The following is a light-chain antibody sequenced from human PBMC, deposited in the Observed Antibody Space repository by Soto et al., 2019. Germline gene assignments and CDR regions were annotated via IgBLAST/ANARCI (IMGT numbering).Light chain of an antibody. CDR3: QQFGSSPPRYT. V-gene: IGKV3-20*01. J-gene: IGKJ2*01. CDR2: GAS. CDR1: QSVGSNS. Sequence: EIVLTQSPGTLSLSPGERATLSCRASQSVGSNSLAWYQQKPGQAPRLLIYGASSRATGIPDRFSGSGSGTDFTLTISRLEPGDFAVYYCQQFGSSPPRYTFGQGTKLEIK.